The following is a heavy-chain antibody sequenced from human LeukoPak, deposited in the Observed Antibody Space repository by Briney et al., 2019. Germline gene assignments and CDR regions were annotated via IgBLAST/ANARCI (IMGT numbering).Heavy chain of an antibody. CDR2: ISSGGFT. V-gene: IGHV3-23*01. CDR1: GFSFSTHA. CDR3: AKDKHDILTGYTHFDY. D-gene: IGHD3-9*01. J-gene: IGHJ4*02. Sequence: GGSLRLSCAASGFSFSTHAMSWVRQAPGKGLEWVSAISSGGFTYYADSVKGRFTISRDNAKNTLYLQINSLRAEDTALYYCAKDKHDILTGYTHFDYWGQGTLVTVSS.